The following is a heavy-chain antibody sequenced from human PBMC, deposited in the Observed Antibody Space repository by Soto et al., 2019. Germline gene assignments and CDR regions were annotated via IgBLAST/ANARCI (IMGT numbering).Heavy chain of an antibody. D-gene: IGHD3-10*01. Sequence: ASVNVSCKASGYTFTSYYMHWVRQAPGQGLEWMGIINPSGGSTSYAQKFRGRVTMTRDTSTSTVYMELSSLRSEDTAVYYCARDLEEYYGSGIHYYYGMDVWGQGTTVTVSS. CDR2: INPSGGST. J-gene: IGHJ6*02. V-gene: IGHV1-46*01. CDR1: GYTFTSYY. CDR3: ARDLEEYYGSGIHYYYGMDV.